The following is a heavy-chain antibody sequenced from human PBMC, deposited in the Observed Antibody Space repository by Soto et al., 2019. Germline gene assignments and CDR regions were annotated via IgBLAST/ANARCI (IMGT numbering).Heavy chain of an antibody. J-gene: IGHJ6*02. V-gene: IGHV3-21*01. CDR3: ARDGGWNADYYYYGMDV. Sequence: EVQLVESGGGLVKPGGSLRLSCAASGFTFSSYSMNWVRQAPGKGLEWVSSISSSSSYIYYADSVKGRFTISRDNAKNSLYLQMNSLRAEDTAVYYCARDGGWNADYYYYGMDVWGQGTTVTVSS. D-gene: IGHD1-1*01. CDR1: GFTFSSYS. CDR2: ISSSSSYI.